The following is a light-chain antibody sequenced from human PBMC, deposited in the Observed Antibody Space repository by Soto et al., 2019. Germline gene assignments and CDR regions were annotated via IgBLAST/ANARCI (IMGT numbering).Light chain of an antibody. Sequence: EIVLTQSPRTLSLSPGERATLSCRASQSVSSSYLAWYQQKPGQAPRLLIYDASSRATGIPDRFSGSGSGTDFTLTISRLEPEDFAVYYCQQYGSSPRTFGQGTKVEIK. V-gene: IGKV3-20*01. CDR2: DAS. CDR1: QSVSSSY. J-gene: IGKJ1*01. CDR3: QQYGSSPRT.